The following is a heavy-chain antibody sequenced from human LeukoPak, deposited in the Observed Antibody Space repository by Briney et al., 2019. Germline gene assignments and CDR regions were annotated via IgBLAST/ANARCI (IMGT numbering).Heavy chain of an antibody. CDR3: ARGKTYYDILTGYYSAYYFVY. D-gene: IGHD3-9*01. J-gene: IGHJ4*02. V-gene: IGHV4-59*01. Sequence: SETLSLTCTVSGGSISSYYWSWIRQPPGKGLEWIGYIYYSGSTNYNPSLKSRVTISVDKSKNQFSLKLSSVTAADTAVYYCARGKTYYDILTGYYSAYYFVYWGQGTLVTVSS. CDR1: GGSISSYY. CDR2: IYYSGST.